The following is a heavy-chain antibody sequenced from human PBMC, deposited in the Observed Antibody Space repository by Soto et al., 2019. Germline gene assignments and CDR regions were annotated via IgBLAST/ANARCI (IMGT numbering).Heavy chain of an antibody. J-gene: IGHJ5*02. CDR3: ARDPHVCTNGVCFNWFDP. V-gene: IGHV6-1*01. CDR1: GDSVSSNSAA. D-gene: IGHD2-8*01. Sequence: SQTLSLTCAISGDSVSSNSAAWNWIRQSPSRGLEWLGRTYYRSKWYNDYAVSVKSRITINPDTSKNQFSLQLNSVTPEDTAVYYCARDPHVCTNGVCFNWFDPWGQGTLVTVSS. CDR2: TYYRSKWYN.